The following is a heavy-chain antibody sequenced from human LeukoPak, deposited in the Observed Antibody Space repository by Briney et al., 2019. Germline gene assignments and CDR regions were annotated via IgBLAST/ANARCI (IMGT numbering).Heavy chain of an antibody. J-gene: IGHJ4*02. CDR1: GFTFSSYS. CDR2: ISSSSSTI. V-gene: IGHV3-48*01. Sequence: PGGSLRLSCAASGFTFSSYSMNWVRQAPGKGLEWVSYISSSSSTIYYADSVKGRFTISRDNAKNSLYLQMDSLRAEDTAVYYCARVLDNSSSRYQSLKYWGQGTLVTVSS. D-gene: IGHD6-25*01. CDR3: ARVLDNSSSRYQSLKY.